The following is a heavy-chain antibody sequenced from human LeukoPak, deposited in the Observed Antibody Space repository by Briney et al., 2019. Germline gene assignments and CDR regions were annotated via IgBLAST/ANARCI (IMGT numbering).Heavy chain of an antibody. CDR1: GFTFSTYA. Sequence: GGSLRLSCAASGFTFSTYAMHWVRQAPGKGLEWVAVIWSDSANKYYADSVRGRFTISRDNSKNTLYLQMSSLRAEDTAMYYCARDRLTTVTTFHFDYWGQGTLVTVSS. CDR3: ARDRLTTVTTFHFDY. J-gene: IGHJ4*02. V-gene: IGHV3-33*01. CDR2: IWSDSANK. D-gene: IGHD4-17*01.